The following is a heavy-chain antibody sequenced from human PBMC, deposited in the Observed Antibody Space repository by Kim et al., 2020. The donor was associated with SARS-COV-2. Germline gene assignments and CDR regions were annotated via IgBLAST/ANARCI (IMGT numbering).Heavy chain of an antibody. V-gene: IGHV3-9*01. Sequence: YADSGKGRFPLTRDKAKNSLYLQMNSLRDEDTALYYCATARLTDSNWFDPWGQGTLVTVSS. D-gene: IGHD6-25*01. CDR3: ATARLTDSNWFDP. J-gene: IGHJ5*02.